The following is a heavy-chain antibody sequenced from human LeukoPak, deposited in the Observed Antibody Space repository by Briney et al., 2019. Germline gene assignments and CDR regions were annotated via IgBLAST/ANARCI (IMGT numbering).Heavy chain of an antibody. CDR3: TTPKLRYFDWFPGGEYYFDH. CDR2: IKSKTDGGTT. CDR1: GFTFSNAW. Sequence: PGGSLRLSCAASGFTFSNAWMSWVRQAPGKGLEWVGRIKSKTDGGTTDYAAPVKGRFTISRDDSKNTLYLQMNSLKTEDTAVYYCTTPKLRYFDWFPGGEYYFDHWGQGTLVTVSS. V-gene: IGHV3-15*01. J-gene: IGHJ4*02. D-gene: IGHD3-9*01.